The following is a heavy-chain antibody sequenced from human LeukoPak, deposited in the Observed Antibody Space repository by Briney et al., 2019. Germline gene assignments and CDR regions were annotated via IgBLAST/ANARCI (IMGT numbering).Heavy chain of an antibody. V-gene: IGHV1-8*01. Sequence: ASVKVSCKASGYTFTSYDINWVRQATGQGLEWMGWMNPNSGNTGYAQKFQGRVTMTRNTSISTAYMELGSLRSEDTAVYYCARGSRIWQAARRPRSYYYYMDVWGKGTTVTVSS. D-gene: IGHD6-6*01. CDR2: MNPNSGNT. CDR3: ARGSRIWQAARRPRSYYYYMDV. CDR1: GYTFTSYD. J-gene: IGHJ6*03.